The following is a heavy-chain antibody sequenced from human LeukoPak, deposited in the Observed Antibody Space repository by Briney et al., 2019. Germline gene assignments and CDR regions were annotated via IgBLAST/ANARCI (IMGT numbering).Heavy chain of an antibody. CDR1: GGSISSYS. Sequence: SETLSLTCTVSGGSISSYSWSWIRQPPGKGLECIGYIYYSGNTNYNPSLKSRVTLSVDTSKNQFSLKLSSVTAADTAVYYCARLYYYGMDVWGQGTTVTVSS. CDR2: IYYSGNT. J-gene: IGHJ6*02. V-gene: IGHV4-59*01. CDR3: ARLYYYGMDV.